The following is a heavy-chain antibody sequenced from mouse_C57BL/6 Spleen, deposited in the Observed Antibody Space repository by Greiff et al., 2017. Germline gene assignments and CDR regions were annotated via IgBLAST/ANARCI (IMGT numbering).Heavy chain of an antibody. J-gene: IGHJ2*01. Sequence: QVQLQQSGAELVKPGASVKISCKASGYAFSSYWMNWVKQRPGKGLEWIGQIYPGDGDTNYNGKFKGKATLTADNSSSTAYMPLSSLTSEDSAVYFGAGSDEGYCSYYFDYWGQGTTLTVSS. CDR2: IYPGDGDT. D-gene: IGHD2-3*01. CDR1: GYAFSSYW. CDR3: AGSDEGYCSYYFDY. V-gene: IGHV1-80*01.